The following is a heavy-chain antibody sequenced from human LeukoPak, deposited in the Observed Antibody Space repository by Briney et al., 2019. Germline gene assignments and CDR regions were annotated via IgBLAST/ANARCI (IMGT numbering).Heavy chain of an antibody. CDR3: ARHRGDYYYYGMDV. CDR2: IYYSGST. J-gene: IGHJ6*02. V-gene: IGHV4-59*08. CDR1: GGSISSYY. D-gene: IGHD3-10*01. Sequence: SETLSLTCTVSGGSISSYYWSWIRQPPEKGLEWIGYIYYSGSTNYNPSLKSRVTMSVDTSKNQFSLKLSSVTAADTAVYYCARHRGDYYYYGMDVWGQGTTVTVSS.